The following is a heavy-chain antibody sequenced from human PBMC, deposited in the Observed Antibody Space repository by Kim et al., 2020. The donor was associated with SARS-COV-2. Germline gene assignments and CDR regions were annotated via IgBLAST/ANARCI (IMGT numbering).Heavy chain of an antibody. Sequence: TPSLKSRVTISVDTSKNQFSLKLSSVTAADTAVYYCARDNYDSRGGAFDIWGQGTMVTVSS. D-gene: IGHD3-22*01. CDR3: ARDNYDSRGGAFDI. V-gene: IGHV4-39*07. J-gene: IGHJ3*02.